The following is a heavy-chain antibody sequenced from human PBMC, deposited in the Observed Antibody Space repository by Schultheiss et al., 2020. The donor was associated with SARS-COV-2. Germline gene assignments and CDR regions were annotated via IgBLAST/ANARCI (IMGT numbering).Heavy chain of an antibody. J-gene: IGHJ6*04. CDR1: GFTFSSYE. D-gene: IGHD2-8*02. CDR2: ISSSSSYI. V-gene: IGHV3-21*01. CDR3: ASSIGYCTGGVCAL. Sequence: GGSLRLSCAASGFTFSSYEMNWVRQAPGKGLEWVSSISSSSSYIYYADSVKGRLTISRDNAKNSLYLQMNSLRAEDTAVYYCASSIGYCTGGVCALWGKGTTVTVSS.